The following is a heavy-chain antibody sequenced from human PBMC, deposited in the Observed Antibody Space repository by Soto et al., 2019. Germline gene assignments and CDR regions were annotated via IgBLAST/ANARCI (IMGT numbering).Heavy chain of an antibody. CDR1: GGSVSSGSYY. CDR3: AGVSMPYYYPTSGKWYFDY. J-gene: IGHJ4*02. V-gene: IGHV4-61*01. Sequence: PSETLSLTCTVSGGSVSSGSYYWSWIRQPPGMGLEWIGYIFYSGTTNYNPSLKSRVTMSLYTSKNQFSLQLSSLTAAATAVSYCAGVSMPYYYPTSGKWYFDYWGQGTLVTVSS. D-gene: IGHD3-10*01. CDR2: IFYSGTT.